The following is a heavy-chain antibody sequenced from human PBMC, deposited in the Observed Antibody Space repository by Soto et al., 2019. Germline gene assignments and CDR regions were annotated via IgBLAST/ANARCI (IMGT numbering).Heavy chain of an antibody. J-gene: IGHJ3*01. CDR3: AHEYGGTSWPIDAFDV. Sequence: QITLKESGPTLVKPTQTLTLTCTVSGFSLSSDGVGVAWIRQPPGKALEWLALIYWDDDKRYSPSLKTRLTIYKDTSKNQVVLTMTNMDPVDTATYYCAHEYGGTSWPIDAFDVWGQGTVVTVSS. V-gene: IGHV2-5*02. CDR1: GFSLSSDGVG. D-gene: IGHD2-2*01. CDR2: IYWDDDK.